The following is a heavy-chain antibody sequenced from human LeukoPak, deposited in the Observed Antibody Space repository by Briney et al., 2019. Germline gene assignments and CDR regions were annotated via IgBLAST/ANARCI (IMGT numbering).Heavy chain of an antibody. CDR3: AKGDLGDYFYFDY. CDR1: GFTVSSNF. J-gene: IGHJ4*02. Sequence: PGGSLRLSCAASGFTVSSNFMSWVRQAPGKGLEWVSVIYSGGSTYYADSVKGRFTISRDNSKNTLYLQMNSLRAEDTAVYYCAKGDLGDYFYFDYWGQGTLVTVSS. D-gene: IGHD4-17*01. V-gene: IGHV3-66*01. CDR2: IYSGGST.